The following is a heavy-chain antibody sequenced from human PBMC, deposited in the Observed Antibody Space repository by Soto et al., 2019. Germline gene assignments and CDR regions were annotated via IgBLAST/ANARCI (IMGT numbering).Heavy chain of an antibody. CDR3: AREMTTVTTHYFDY. J-gene: IGHJ4*02. D-gene: IGHD4-17*01. V-gene: IGHV4-59*01. CDR2: IYYSGST. Sequence: SETLSLTCTVSGGSISSYYWSWIRQPPGKGLEWIGYIYYSGSTNYNPSLKSRVTISVDTSKNQFSLKLSSVTAADTAVYYCAREMTTVTTHYFDYWGQGTLVTVSS. CDR1: GGSISSYY.